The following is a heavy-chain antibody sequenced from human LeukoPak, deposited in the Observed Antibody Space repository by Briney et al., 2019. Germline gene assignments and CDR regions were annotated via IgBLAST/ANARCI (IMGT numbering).Heavy chain of an antibody. CDR3: ARQHPTYYYGSGVDY. V-gene: IGHV3-11*01. CDR2: ISNTGQTI. D-gene: IGHD3-10*01. CDR1: GFNLIDYY. Sequence: GGSLRLSCVASGFNLIDYYMSWIRQVPGKGLERIAYISNTGQTIYYADSVKGRFTISRDNAKNSLYLQMNSLRAEDTAVYYCARQHPTYYYGSGVDYWGQGTLVTVSS. J-gene: IGHJ4*02.